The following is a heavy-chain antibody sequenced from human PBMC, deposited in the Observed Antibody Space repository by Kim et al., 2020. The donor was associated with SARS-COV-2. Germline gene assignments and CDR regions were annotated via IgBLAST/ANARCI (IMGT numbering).Heavy chain of an antibody. D-gene: IGHD1-1*01. CDR3: ATGDYWDDGGLGV. V-gene: IGHV3-21*01. J-gene: IGHJ6*02. Sequence: GGSLRLSCAASGLTFSTYGMNWVRQAPGKGLEWVSSITSRGSYIHYADSVKGRFTISRDNAKNSLYLQMSSLRAEDTAVYYCATGDYWDDGGLGVWGRGTAVSVSS. CDR2: ITSRGSYI. CDR1: GLTFSTYG.